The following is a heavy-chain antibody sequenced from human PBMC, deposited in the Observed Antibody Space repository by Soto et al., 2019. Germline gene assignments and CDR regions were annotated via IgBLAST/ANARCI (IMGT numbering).Heavy chain of an antibody. J-gene: IGHJ4*02. CDR3: ARDSMGIVGAADFDY. D-gene: IGHD1-26*01. Sequence: ASVKVSCKASGYTFTSYGISWVRQAPGQGLEWMGWISAYNGNTNYAQKLQGRVTMTTDTSTSTAYMELRSLRSDDTAVYYCARDSMGIVGAADFDYWGQGTLVTVSS. CDR2: ISAYNGNT. V-gene: IGHV1-18*01. CDR1: GYTFTSYG.